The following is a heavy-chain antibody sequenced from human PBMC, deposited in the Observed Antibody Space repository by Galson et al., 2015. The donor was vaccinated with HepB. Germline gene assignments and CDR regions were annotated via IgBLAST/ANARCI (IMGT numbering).Heavy chain of an antibody. J-gene: IGHJ4*02. CDR2: ISYDGRNK. Sequence: LRLSYAASGFTFNNYAMHWVRQAPGKGLEWVAFISYDGRNKYYTDSVKGRFTISRDNSRNTLYLQMNSLTVEDTAVYYCAYQKLEKVATYYFDYWGQGTLVTVSS. V-gene: IGHV3-30*04. CDR3: AYQKLEKVATYYFDY. CDR1: GFTFNNYA. D-gene: IGHD1-1*01.